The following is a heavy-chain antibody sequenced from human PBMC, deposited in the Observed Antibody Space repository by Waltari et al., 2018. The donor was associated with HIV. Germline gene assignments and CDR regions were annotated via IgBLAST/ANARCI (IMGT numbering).Heavy chain of an antibody. CDR1: GYSISSGYY. Sequence: QVQLQESGPGLVKPSETLSLTCAVSGYSISSGYYWGWIRQPPGKGLEWIGSIYHSGSTYYNPSLKSRVTISVDTSKNQFSLKLSSVTAADTAVYYCARDGRNRGYAFDIWGQGTMVTVSS. CDR2: IYHSGST. CDR3: ARDGRNRGYAFDI. V-gene: IGHV4-38-2*02. D-gene: IGHD3-10*01. J-gene: IGHJ3*02.